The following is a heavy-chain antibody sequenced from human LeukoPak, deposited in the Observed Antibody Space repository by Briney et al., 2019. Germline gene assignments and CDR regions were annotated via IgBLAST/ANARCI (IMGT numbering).Heavy chain of an antibody. CDR1: GGSISSSSYY. Sequence: SETLSLTCTVSGGSISSSSYYWGWIRQPPGKGLEWIGSIYYSGSTYYNPSLKSRVTISVDTSKNQFSLKLSSVTAADTAVYYCPRLEWELTHWGQGTLVTVSS. CDR3: PRLEWELTH. J-gene: IGHJ4*02. D-gene: IGHD1-26*01. V-gene: IGHV4-39*01. CDR2: IYYSGST.